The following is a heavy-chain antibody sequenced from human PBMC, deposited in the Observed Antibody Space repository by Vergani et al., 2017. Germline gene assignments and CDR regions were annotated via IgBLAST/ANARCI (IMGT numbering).Heavy chain of an antibody. CDR3: AKNAVGASNWFDP. CDR1: GFTVSSNY. V-gene: IGHV3-66*02. D-gene: IGHD1-26*01. CDR2: IYSGGST. Sequence: EVQLVESGGGLVQPGGSLRVSCAASGFTVSSNYMSWVRQAPGKGLEWVSVIYSGGSTYYADSVKGRFTISRDNSKNTLYLQMNSLRAEDTAVYYCAKNAVGASNWFDPWGQGTLVTVSS. J-gene: IGHJ5*02.